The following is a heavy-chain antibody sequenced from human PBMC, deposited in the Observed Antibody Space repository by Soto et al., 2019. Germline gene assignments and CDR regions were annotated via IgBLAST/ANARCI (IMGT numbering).Heavy chain of an antibody. Sequence: QVQLVQSGAEVKKPGSSVKVSCKASGGTFSSYAISWVRQAPGQGLEWMGGIIPIFGTTNYAQKFQGRVTITADESRCSAYMELSTLRSEDPHVYYCASRVSTFGEPHPYYYGSGSRPFRYNWFDAWGQGTLVTVSS. CDR3: ASRVSTFGEPHPYYYGSGSRPFRYNWFDA. CDR2: IIPIFGTT. D-gene: IGHD3-10*01. CDR1: GGTFSSYA. J-gene: IGHJ5*02. V-gene: IGHV1-69*12.